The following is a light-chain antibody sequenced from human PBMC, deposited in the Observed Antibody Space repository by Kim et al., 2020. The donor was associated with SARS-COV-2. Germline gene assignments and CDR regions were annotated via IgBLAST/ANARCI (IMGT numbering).Light chain of an antibody. J-gene: IGKJ1*01. V-gene: IGKV3-15*01. CDR2: GAS. CDR3: QQYNNWWT. Sequence: EIVMTQSPATLSVSLGERVTLSCRASQSVSSSLAWYQQKPGQPPRLLISGASTRATGIPARFSGSGSGTEFTLTISSLQSEDFAVYYCQQYNNWWTFGQGTKVDIK. CDR1: QSVSSS.